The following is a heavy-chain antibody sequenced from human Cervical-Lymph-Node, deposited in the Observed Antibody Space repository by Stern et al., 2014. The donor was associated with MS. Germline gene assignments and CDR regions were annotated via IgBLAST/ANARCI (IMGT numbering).Heavy chain of an antibody. Sequence: QVTLRESGPTLVKPTQTLTLTCTFSGFSLSTSGVGVGWIRQRPGKALEWLAPIYWDDDNRYIPSLKRRPTITKDTPNHHVVLKMTNMDPVDTAAYYCARFLFSDSSGYYYFDYWGQGTLVTVSS. D-gene: IGHD3-22*01. CDR3: ARFLFSDSSGYYYFDY. CDR1: GFSLSTSGVG. CDR2: IYWDDDN. V-gene: IGHV2-5*02. J-gene: IGHJ4*02.